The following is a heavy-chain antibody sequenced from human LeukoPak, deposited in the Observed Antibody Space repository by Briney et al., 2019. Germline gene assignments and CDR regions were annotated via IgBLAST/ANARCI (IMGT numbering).Heavy chain of an antibody. CDR3: AKEGGYCSSTSCGAFDI. J-gene: IGHJ3*02. CDR2: ISGSGALS. D-gene: IGHD2-2*01. CDR1: GFTFSSYA. V-gene: IGHV3-23*01. Sequence: PGGSLRLSCAASGFTFSSYAMSWVRQAPGKGLEWVSDISGSGALSYYADSVKGRFTISRDNPKNTLYLQMNSLRAEDTAVYYCAKEGGYCSSTSCGAFDIWGQGTMVTVSS.